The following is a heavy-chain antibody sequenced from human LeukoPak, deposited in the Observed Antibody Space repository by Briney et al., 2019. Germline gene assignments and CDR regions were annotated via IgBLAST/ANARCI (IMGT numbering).Heavy chain of an antibody. CDR1: GFTFSSYA. CDR2: ISYDGSNK. Sequence: PGGSLRLSCAASGFTFSSYAMHWVRQAPGKGLEWVAVISYDGSNKYYADSVKGRFTISRDNSKNTLYLQMNSLRAEDTAVYYCARDNLLVVAAMTYNWFDPWGQGTLVTVSS. J-gene: IGHJ5*02. D-gene: IGHD2-15*01. V-gene: IGHV3-30*04. CDR3: ARDNLLVVAAMTYNWFDP.